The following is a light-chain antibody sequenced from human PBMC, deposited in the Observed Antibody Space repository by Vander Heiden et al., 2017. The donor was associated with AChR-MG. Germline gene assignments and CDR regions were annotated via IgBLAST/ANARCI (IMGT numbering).Light chain of an antibody. CDR1: QTLSTNY. Sequence: EIVLTQSPGTVSLSPGERATLSCWASQTLSTNYLNWYQQKPGQAPRLLIYGTFTRANGIPDRFRDSGSGKEFSLTSSRLEHEDFAVYYWHQNSRSRTFGGGTKVDIK. CDR3: HQNSRSRT. J-gene: IGKJ4*01. V-gene: IGKV3-20*01. CDR2: GTF.